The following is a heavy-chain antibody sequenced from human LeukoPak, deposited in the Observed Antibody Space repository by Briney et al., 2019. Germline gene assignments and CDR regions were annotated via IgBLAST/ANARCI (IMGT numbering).Heavy chain of an antibody. D-gene: IGHD2-2*01. CDR2: ISSSSSYI. J-gene: IGHJ6*02. CDR1: GFTFSSYA. CDR3: ARLMQAELLLTLRYYYGMDV. V-gene: IGHV3-21*01. Sequence: GGSLRLSCAASGFTFSSYAMSWVRQAPGKGLEWVSSISSSSSYIYYADSVKGRFTISRDNAKNSLYLQMNSLRAEDTAVYYCARLMQAELLLTLRYYYGMDVWGQGTTVTVSS.